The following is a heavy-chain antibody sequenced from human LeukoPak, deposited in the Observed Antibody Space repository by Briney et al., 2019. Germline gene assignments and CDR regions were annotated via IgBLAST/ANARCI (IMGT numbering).Heavy chain of an antibody. J-gene: IGHJ3*02. D-gene: IGHD2-21*02. CDR1: GGSMTNYY. Sequence: SETLSLTCTVSGGSMTNYYWSWIRQPAGKGLEWIVRIYTSESTNYNPSLKSRVTMSVDTSKNLFYLRLGSVTAADTAVYYCARKKLTAGAFDIWGQGTMVTVSS. CDR2: IYTSEST. V-gene: IGHV4-4*07. CDR3: ARKKLTAGAFDI.